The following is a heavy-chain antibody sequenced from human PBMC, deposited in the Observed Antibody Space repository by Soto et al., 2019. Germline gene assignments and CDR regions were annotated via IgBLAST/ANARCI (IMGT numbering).Heavy chain of an antibody. V-gene: IGHV3-7*01. CDR2: IKQDGSEK. Sequence: GGSLRLSCAASGFTFSSYWMSWVRQAPGKGLEWVANIKQDGSEKYYVDSVKGRFTISRDNAKNSLYLQMNSLRAEDTAVYYCARVGNWNYDDVSDYWGQGTLVTVSS. D-gene: IGHD1-7*01. CDR3: ARVGNWNYDDVSDY. J-gene: IGHJ4*02. CDR1: GFTFSSYW.